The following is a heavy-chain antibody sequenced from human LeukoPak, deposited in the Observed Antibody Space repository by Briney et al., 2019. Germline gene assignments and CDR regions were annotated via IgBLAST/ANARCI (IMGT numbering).Heavy chain of an antibody. CDR1: GFTFSSYG. D-gene: IGHD3-16*01. J-gene: IGHJ3*02. Sequence: GGSLRLSCAASGFTFSSYGMSWVRQAPGKGLEWVSAISGSGGSAYYADSVKGRFTISRDNSKNTLYLQMNSLRAEDTAVYYCARGGLGAFDIWGQGTMVTVSS. CDR2: ISGSGGSA. CDR3: ARGGLGAFDI. V-gene: IGHV3-23*01.